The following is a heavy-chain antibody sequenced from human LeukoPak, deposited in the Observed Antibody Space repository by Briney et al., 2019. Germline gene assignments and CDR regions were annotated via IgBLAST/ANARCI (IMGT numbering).Heavy chain of an antibody. V-gene: IGHV4-34*01. CDR2: VNHSGST. CDR3: ARARGEVAIDY. Sequence: SETLSLTCTVSGVSVSGYDWTWIRQPPGRGLEWIGEVNHSGSTNYDPSLKSRVTISVDTSKNQFSLKVASVTAADTAVYYCARARGEVAIDYWGQGTLVTVSS. J-gene: IGHJ4*02. D-gene: IGHD5-12*01. CDR1: GVSVSGYD.